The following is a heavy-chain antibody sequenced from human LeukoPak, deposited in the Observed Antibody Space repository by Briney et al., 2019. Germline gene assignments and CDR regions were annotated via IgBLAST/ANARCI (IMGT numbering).Heavy chain of an antibody. J-gene: IGHJ4*02. Sequence: GGSLRLSCAASGFTFSSYWMSWVRQAPGKGLEWVANIKQDGSEKYYVDSVKGRFTISRDNAKDSLYLQMNSLRAEDTAVTYCARVAPNTVTTLQFIGYWGQGTLVTVSS. V-gene: IGHV3-7*01. CDR3: ARVAPNTVTTLQFIGY. CDR2: IKQDGSEK. CDR1: GFTFSSYW. D-gene: IGHD4-17*01.